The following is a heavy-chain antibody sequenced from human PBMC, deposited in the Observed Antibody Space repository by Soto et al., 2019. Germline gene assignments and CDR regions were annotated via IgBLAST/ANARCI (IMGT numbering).Heavy chain of an antibody. D-gene: IGHD3-22*01. CDR3: VKLAHAYYYDSSGYPGPHYFDD. V-gene: IGHV3-64D*08. J-gene: IGHJ4*02. CDR1: GFTFSSYA. Sequence: GGSLRLSCSASGFTFSSYAMHWVRQAPGKGLEYVSAISSNGGSTYYADSVKGRFTISRDNSKNTLYLQMSSLRAEDTAVYYCVKLAHAYYYDSSGYPGPHYFDDWGQGTLVTVSS. CDR2: ISSNGGST.